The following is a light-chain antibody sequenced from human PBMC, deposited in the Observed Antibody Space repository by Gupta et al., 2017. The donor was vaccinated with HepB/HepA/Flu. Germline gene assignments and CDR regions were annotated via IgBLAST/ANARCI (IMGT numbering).Light chain of an antibody. V-gene: IGKV1-39*01. CDR1: QSISSY. CDR2: AAS. Sequence: DIQMTQSSSSLSASVGDRVTITCRASQSISSYLIWYQQRPGKAPKLLIYAASRVPSGVPSRFSRMLSGPEFPLTSSRLPPEDCATYCCQKGDSTPKTFGQGTKVEIK. J-gene: IGKJ1*01. CDR3: QKGDSTPKT.